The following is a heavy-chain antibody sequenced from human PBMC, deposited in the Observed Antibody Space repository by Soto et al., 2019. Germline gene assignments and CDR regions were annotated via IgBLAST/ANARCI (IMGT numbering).Heavy chain of an antibody. V-gene: IGHV3-23*01. Sequence: GGSLRLACAASGFTFSSYAMSWVRQAPGKGLEWVSAISGSGGSTYYADSVKGRFTISRDNSKNTLYLQMNSLRAEDTAVYYCAKDRHGVLMVYAFDIWGQGTMVTVSS. CDR1: GFTFSSYA. D-gene: IGHD2-8*01. J-gene: IGHJ3*02. CDR3: AKDRHGVLMVYAFDI. CDR2: ISGSGGST.